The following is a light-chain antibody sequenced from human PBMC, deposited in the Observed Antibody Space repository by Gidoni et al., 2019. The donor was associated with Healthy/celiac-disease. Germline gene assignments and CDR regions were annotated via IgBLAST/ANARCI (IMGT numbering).Light chain of an antibody. CDR1: QIVSSSY. V-gene: IGKV3-20*01. Sequence: EIVLTQSPGTLSLSPGERATRSCRASQIVSSSYVAWYQHKPGQAPRLLIYGASSRATGIPYRFSGSGSGTDFTLTISRLEPEDFAVYYCQQYGSSPRTFGQGTKVEIK. CDR3: QQYGSSPRT. J-gene: IGKJ1*01. CDR2: GAS.